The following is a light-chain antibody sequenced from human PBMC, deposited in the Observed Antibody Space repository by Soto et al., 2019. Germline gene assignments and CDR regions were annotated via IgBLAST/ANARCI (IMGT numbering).Light chain of an antibody. CDR1: QDIAIY. CDR3: QQLRMYPST. V-gene: IGKV1-9*01. J-gene: IGKJ4*01. Sequence: IQLTQSPSSLSASGGDRVTITCRASQDIAIYLAWYQQKPGEAPKLLIYAASTLYGGVPSRFSGSGSGTDFALTITSLQAEDFATYYCQQLRMYPSTFGGGTKVHIK. CDR2: AAS.